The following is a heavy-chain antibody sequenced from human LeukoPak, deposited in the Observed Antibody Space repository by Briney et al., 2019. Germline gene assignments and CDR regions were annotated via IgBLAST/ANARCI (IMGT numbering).Heavy chain of an antibody. Sequence: SVKVSCKASGGTFSSYAISWVRHAPGQGLEWMGGIIPIFGTANYAQKFQGRVTITADESTSTAYMELSSLRSEDTAVYYCATDSHCGGDFYYYYYGMDVWGQGTTVTVSS. D-gene: IGHD2-21*02. CDR3: ATDSHCGGDFYYYYYGMDV. V-gene: IGHV1-69*13. CDR1: GGTFSSYA. J-gene: IGHJ6*02. CDR2: IIPIFGTA.